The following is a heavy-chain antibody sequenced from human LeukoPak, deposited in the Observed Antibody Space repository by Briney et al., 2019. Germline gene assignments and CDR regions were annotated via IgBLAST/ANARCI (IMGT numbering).Heavy chain of an antibody. CDR2: ISSTSSYI. V-gene: IGHV3-21*01. CDR1: GFTFSSYS. J-gene: IGHJ6*03. Sequence: NPGGSLRLSCAASGFTFSSYSMNWVRQAPGKGLEWVSSISSTSSYIYYADSVKGRFTIPRDNAKNSLYLQMNSLRAEDTAVYYCARDLRDSSSWYWYYYYMDVWGKGTTVTVSS. D-gene: IGHD6-13*01. CDR3: ARDLRDSSSWYWYYYYMDV.